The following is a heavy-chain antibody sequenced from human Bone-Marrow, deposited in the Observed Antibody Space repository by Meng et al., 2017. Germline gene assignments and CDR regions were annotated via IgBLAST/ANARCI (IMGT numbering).Heavy chain of an antibody. Sequence: GGSLRLSCAASGFTFSSYSMNWVRQAPGKGLEWVSSISSSSSYIYYADSVKGRFTISRDNAKNSLYLQMNSLRAEDTAVYYCARGSGYHTTEYFQHWGQGTLVTVSS. J-gene: IGHJ1*01. CDR3: ARGSGYHTTEYFQH. V-gene: IGHV3-21*01. D-gene: IGHD3-22*01. CDR1: GFTFSSYS. CDR2: ISSSSSYI.